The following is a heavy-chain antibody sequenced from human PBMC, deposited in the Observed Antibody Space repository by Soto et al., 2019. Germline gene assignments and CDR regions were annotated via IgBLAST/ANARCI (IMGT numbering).Heavy chain of an antibody. Sequence: SETLSLTCTVSGGSISSYYWSWIRQPAGKGLEWIGRIYTSGSTNYNPSLKSRVTMPVDTSKNQFSLKLSSVTAADTAVYYCAREDIVVVPAAHYGMDVWGQGTTVTVSS. CDR2: IYTSGST. CDR1: GGSISSYY. D-gene: IGHD2-2*01. CDR3: AREDIVVVPAAHYGMDV. J-gene: IGHJ6*02. V-gene: IGHV4-4*07.